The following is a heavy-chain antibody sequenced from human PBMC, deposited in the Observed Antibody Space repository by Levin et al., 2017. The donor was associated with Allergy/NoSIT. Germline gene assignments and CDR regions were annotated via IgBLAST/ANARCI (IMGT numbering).Heavy chain of an antibody. Sequence: GESLKISCKASGYTFTSYYMHWVRQAPGQGLEWMGIINPSGGSTSYAQKFQGRVTMTRDTSTSTVYMELSSLRSEDTAVYYCARTGGGGPPWDYWGQGTLVTVSS. D-gene: IGHD1-14*01. J-gene: IGHJ4*02. V-gene: IGHV1-46*01. CDR2: INPSGGST. CDR1: GYTFTSYY. CDR3: ARTGGGGPPWDY.